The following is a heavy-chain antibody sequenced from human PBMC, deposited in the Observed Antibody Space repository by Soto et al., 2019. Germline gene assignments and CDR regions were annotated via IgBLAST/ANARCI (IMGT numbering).Heavy chain of an antibody. CDR1: GFTFSNYY. V-gene: IGHV3-7*01. J-gene: IGHJ4*02. CDR3: ARHQIAVRAFDY. D-gene: IGHD6-6*01. CDR2: IKEDGSEK. Sequence: EVQLVESGGGLVQPGGSLRLSCAPSGFTFSNYYMSWVRQAPGKGLEWVACIKEDGSEKYYGDSLKGRFTVSRDNAQNSLYLQMSNLRAEDTAVYYCARHQIAVRAFDYWGQGTLVTVSS.